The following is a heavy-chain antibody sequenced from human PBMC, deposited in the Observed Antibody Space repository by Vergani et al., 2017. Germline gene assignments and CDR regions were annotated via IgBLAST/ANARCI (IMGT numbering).Heavy chain of an antibody. D-gene: IGHD3-10*01. CDR3: ASITMVRGPEPGDAFDI. V-gene: IGHV5-51*01. CDR1: GYSFTSYW. J-gene: IGHJ3*02. Sequence: EVQLVQSGAEVKKPGESLKISCKGSGYSFTSYWIGWVRQMPGKGLEWMGIIYPGDSDTRYSPSFQGQVTISADKSISTAYLQWSSLKASDTAMYYCASITMVRGPEPGDAFDIWGQGTMVTVSS. CDR2: IYPGDSDT.